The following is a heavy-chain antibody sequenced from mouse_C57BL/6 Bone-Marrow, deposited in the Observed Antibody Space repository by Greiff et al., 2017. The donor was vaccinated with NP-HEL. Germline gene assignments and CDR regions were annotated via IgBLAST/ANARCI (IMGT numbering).Heavy chain of an antibody. Sequence: DVKLVESGGGLVQPGGSLKLSCAASGFTFSDYYMYWVRQTPEKRLEWVAYISNGGGSTYYPDTVKGRFTISRDNAKNTLYLQMSRLKSEDTAMYYCARQNYSNPFAYWGQGTLVTVSA. D-gene: IGHD2-5*01. CDR1: GFTFSDYY. J-gene: IGHJ3*01. CDR3: ARQNYSNPFAY. CDR2: ISNGGGST. V-gene: IGHV5-12*01.